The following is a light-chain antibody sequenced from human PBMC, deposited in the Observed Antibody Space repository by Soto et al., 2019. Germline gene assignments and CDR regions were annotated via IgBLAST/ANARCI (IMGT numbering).Light chain of an antibody. CDR2: DVD. V-gene: IGLV2-11*01. Sequence: QSVLTQPRSVSGSPGQSVTISCTGTSSDVGGYNYVSWYQHHTGKAPKLMIYDVDKRPSGVPGHFSGSKSGNTASLTISGLQAEDEADYYCCSNAGSYPFVFGTGTKVTVL. CDR3: CSNAGSYPFV. J-gene: IGLJ1*01. CDR1: SSDVGGYNY.